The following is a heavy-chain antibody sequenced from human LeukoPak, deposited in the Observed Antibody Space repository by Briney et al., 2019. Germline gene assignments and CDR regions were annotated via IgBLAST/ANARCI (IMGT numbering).Heavy chain of an antibody. V-gene: IGHV4-59*01. CDR1: GGSISSYY. D-gene: IGHD2-21*02. J-gene: IGHJ4*02. CDR2: IYYSGST. CDR3: AREGAYCGGDCYWYYFDY. Sequence: PSETLSLTCTVSGGSISSYYWRWIRQPPARGVEWIGYIYYSGSTNYNPSLKSRVTITVDTSKNQFSLKLSSVTAADTAVYYCAREGAYCGGDCYWYYFDYWGQGTLVTVSS.